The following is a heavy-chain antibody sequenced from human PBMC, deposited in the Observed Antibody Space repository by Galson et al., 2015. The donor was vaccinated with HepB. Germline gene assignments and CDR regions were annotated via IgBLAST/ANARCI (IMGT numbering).Heavy chain of an antibody. J-gene: IGHJ4*02. CDR2: ISSSSSYI. V-gene: IGHV3-21*01. Sequence: SLRLSCAASGFTFSSYSMNWVRQAPGKGLEWVSSISSSSSYIYYADSVKGRFTISRDNAKNSLYLQMNSLRAEDTAVYYCARDKDLGGSGWFGYWGQGTLVTVSS. CDR1: GFTFSSYS. D-gene: IGHD6-19*01. CDR3: ARDKDLGGSGWFGY.